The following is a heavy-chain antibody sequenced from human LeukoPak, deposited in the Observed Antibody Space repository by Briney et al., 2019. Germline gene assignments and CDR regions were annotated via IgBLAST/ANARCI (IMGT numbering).Heavy chain of an antibody. D-gene: IGHD4-23*01. CDR3: ARRAGGYSHPYDY. V-gene: IGHV3-53*01. CDR2: IYSGGTT. J-gene: IGHJ4*02. CDR1: GFTVSGNY. Sequence: GGSLRLSCAVSGFTVSGNYMSWVRQAPGKGLEWVSLIYSGGTTYYADSVKGRFTISRDNSKDTLYLQMNGLRAEDTAVYYCARRAGGYSHPYDYWGQGILVTVSS.